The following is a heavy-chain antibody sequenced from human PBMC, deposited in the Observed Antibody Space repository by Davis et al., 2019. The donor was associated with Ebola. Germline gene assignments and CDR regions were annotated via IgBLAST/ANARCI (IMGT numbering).Heavy chain of an antibody. CDR2: INHSGST. CDR1: GFTFISYW. CDR3: ARGDFDWLRVGMDV. J-gene: IGHJ6*02. V-gene: IGHV4-34*01. Sequence: GSLRLSCAASGFTFISYWMNWVRQPPGKGLEWIGEINHSGSTNYNPSLKSRVTISVDTSKNQFSLKLSSVTAADTAVHYCARGDFDWLRVGMDVWGQGTTVTVSS. D-gene: IGHD3-9*01.